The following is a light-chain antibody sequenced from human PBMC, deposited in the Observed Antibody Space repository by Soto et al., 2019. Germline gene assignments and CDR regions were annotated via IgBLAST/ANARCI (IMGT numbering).Light chain of an antibody. V-gene: IGKV1-39*01. Sequence: DIQMTQSPSSLSASVGVRVVITCRASQSIFSCLNWYQQKPGKASKLLIYAASNFQSGVPSRFSGSESGTDFILTISSLQPKDFVTYYCQQIYAAPVTFGHGTKVEF. CDR3: QQIYAAPVT. CDR1: QSIFSC. J-gene: IGKJ1*01. CDR2: AAS.